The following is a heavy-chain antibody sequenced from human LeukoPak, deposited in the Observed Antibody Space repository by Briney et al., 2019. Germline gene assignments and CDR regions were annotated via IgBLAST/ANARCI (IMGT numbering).Heavy chain of an antibody. Sequence: GGSLRLSCAASGFTFSSYDMHWVRQATGKGLEWVSAIGTAGDTYYPGSVKGRFTISRDNAKNSLYLQMNSLRVEDTAVYYCARAEGSGSSFDYWGQGTLVTVSS. CDR3: ARAEGSGSSFDY. CDR1: GFTFSSYD. V-gene: IGHV3-13*04. CDR2: IGTAGDT. D-gene: IGHD3-10*01. J-gene: IGHJ4*02.